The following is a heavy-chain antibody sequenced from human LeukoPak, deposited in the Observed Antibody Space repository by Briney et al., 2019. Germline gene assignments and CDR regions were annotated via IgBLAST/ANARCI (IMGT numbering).Heavy chain of an antibody. Sequence: RGSLRLSCAASGFTFSSYSMNWVRQAPGKGLEWVSSISSSSSYIYYADSVKGRFTISRDNAKNSLYLQMNSLRAEDMALYYCAKDMEAYSGSLDYWGQGTLVTVSS. J-gene: IGHJ4*02. V-gene: IGHV3-21*04. CDR3: AKDMEAYSGSLDY. CDR1: GFTFSSYS. D-gene: IGHD1-26*01. CDR2: ISSSSSYI.